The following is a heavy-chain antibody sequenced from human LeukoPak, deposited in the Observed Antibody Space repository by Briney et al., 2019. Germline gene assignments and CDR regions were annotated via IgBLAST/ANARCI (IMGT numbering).Heavy chain of an antibody. V-gene: IGHV3-33*03. Sequence: QAGGALRISCAASGFTFSSYGMPWVRQVSGKGLEGVGVIWYDGSNKYYADSVKGRFTISRDNSKNTLYLQMNSMRAEDTAVYYCAKDGGSTVTTKVDSWGQGTLVTVSS. D-gene: IGHD4-17*01. CDR3: AKDGGSTVTTKVDS. CDR1: GFTFSSYG. J-gene: IGHJ5*01. CDR2: IWYDGSNK.